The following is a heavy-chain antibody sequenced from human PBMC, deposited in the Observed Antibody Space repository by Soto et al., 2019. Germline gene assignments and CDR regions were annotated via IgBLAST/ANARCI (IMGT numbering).Heavy chain of an antibody. Sequence: SETLSLTXAVYGGSFSGYYWSWIRQPPGKGLEWIGEINHSGSTNYNPSLKSRVTISVDTSKNQFSLKLSSVTAADTAVYYCARPRGYSYGYRDWYFDLWGRGTLVTV. D-gene: IGHD5-18*01. CDR3: ARPRGYSYGYRDWYFDL. CDR2: INHSGST. CDR1: GGSFSGYY. V-gene: IGHV4-34*01. J-gene: IGHJ2*01.